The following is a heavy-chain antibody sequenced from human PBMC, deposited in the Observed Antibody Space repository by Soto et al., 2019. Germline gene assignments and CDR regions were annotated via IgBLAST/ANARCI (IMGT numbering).Heavy chain of an antibody. CDR1: GGSISSGGYY. J-gene: IGHJ2*01. Sequence: QVQLQESGPGLVKPSQTLSLTCTVSGGSISSGGYYWSWIRQHPGKGLEWIGYIYYSGSTYYNPSLKRRVTISVDTANNQCALRRSSVTAADTAVYYCAREKHYDPYDHWGRGTLDPVPS. D-gene: IGHD3-3*01. CDR3: AREKHYDPYDH. CDR2: IYYSGST. V-gene: IGHV4-31*03.